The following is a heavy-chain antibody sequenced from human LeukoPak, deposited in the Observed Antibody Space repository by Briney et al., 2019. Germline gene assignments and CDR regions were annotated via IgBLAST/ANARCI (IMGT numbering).Heavy chain of an antibody. Sequence: GESLKISCKGSGYSFTSYWIGWVRQMPGKGLEWMGIIYPGDSDTRYSPSFQGQVTISADKSISTAYLQWSSLKASDTAMYYCARRSDSSGYLNYFDYWGQGTLVIVSS. CDR3: ARRSDSSGYLNYFDY. V-gene: IGHV5-51*01. D-gene: IGHD3-22*01. CDR2: IYPGDSDT. CDR1: GYSFTSYW. J-gene: IGHJ4*02.